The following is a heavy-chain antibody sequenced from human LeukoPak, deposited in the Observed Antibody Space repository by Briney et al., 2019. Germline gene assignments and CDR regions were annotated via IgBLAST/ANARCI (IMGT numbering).Heavy chain of an antibody. CDR2: INSDGSIT. J-gene: IGHJ6*02. CDR1: GFTFTTYW. Sequence: GGSLRLSCAASGFTFTTYWMHWVRQAPGKGLVWVSHINSDGSITSYADSVKGRFTISRDNAKNTLYLQMNSLRAEDTAVYYCARDAVDTANAVWGQGTTVTVSS. D-gene: IGHD5-18*01. CDR3: ARDAVDTANAV. V-gene: IGHV3-74*01.